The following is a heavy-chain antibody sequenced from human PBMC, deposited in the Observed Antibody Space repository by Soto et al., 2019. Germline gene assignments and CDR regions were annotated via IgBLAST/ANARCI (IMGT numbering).Heavy chain of an antibody. CDR1: EFTFSAYG. CDR3: ARHPERIAQIGWFDP. J-gene: IGHJ5*02. CDR2: IWHDGSSK. D-gene: IGHD6-13*01. V-gene: IGHV3-33*01. Sequence: GGSLRLSCAASEFTFSAYGFHWVRQAPGKGLEWVALIWHDGSSKYYADSVKGRFTISRDNAKNSLYLQMNSLRAEDTAVYYCARHPERIAQIGWFDPWGQGTLVTVSS.